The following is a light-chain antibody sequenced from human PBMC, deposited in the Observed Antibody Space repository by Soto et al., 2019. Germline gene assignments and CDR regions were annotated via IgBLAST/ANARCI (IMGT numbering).Light chain of an antibody. CDR3: QQYNDWTPMYT. V-gene: IGKV3-15*01. J-gene: IGKJ2*01. CDR2: GAS. Sequence: EIVMTQSPATLSVSPGERATLSCRASQSVGDNLAWYQHKAGQAPRLLIYGASTRASGIPGRFSGTGSGTEFTLTISSLQSEDFAVYFCQQYNDWTPMYTFGQGTKLEIK. CDR1: QSVGDN.